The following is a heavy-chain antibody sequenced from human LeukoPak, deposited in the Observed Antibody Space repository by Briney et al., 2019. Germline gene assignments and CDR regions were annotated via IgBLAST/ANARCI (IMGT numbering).Heavy chain of an antibody. Sequence: SETLSLTCTVSGGSISSSSYYWGWIRQPPGKGLEWIGEINHSGSTNYNPSLKSRVTISVDTSKNQFSLKLSSVTAADTAVYYCARGGYYYDSSGYYYDYWGQGTLVTVSS. CDR1: GGSISSSSYY. D-gene: IGHD3-22*01. CDR2: INHSGST. V-gene: IGHV4-39*07. CDR3: ARGGYYYDSSGYYYDY. J-gene: IGHJ4*02.